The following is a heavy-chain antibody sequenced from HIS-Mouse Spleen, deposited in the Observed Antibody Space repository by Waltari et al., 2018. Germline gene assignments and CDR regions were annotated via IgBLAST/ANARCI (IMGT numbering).Heavy chain of an antibody. Sequence: QVQLVESGGGVVPPGRSLSLSCSASAFPFSSDAMHWVRQAPGKGLEWVAVISYDGSNKYYADSVKGRFTISRDNSKNTLYLQMNSLRAEDTAVYYCARGFVDTAMVDYWGQGTLVTVSS. CDR3: ARGFVDTAMVDY. CDR1: AFPFSSDA. D-gene: IGHD5-18*01. V-gene: IGHV3-30-3*01. J-gene: IGHJ4*02. CDR2: ISYDGSNK.